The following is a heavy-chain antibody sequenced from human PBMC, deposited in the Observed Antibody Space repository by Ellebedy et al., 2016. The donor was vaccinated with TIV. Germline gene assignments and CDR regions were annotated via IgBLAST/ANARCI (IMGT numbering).Heavy chain of an antibody. J-gene: IGHJ3*02. CDR1: GGSISSYY. CDR3: ARVFLNDAFDI. Sequence: MPSETLSLTYTVSGGSISSYYWSWIRQPAGKGLEWLGRIYTSGSTNYNPSLKSRVTMSVDTSKNQFSLKLSSMTAADTAVYYCARVFLNDAFDIWGQGTMVTVSA. CDR2: IYTSGST. V-gene: IGHV4-4*07.